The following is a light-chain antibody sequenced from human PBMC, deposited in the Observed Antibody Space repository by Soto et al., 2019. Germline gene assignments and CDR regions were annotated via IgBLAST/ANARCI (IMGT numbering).Light chain of an antibody. J-gene: IGKJ1*01. V-gene: IGKV1-39*01. CDR2: AAS. CDR1: QSISSY. CDR3: HHSYITPRS. Sequence: DIQMTQSPYSLSASVGVRVTITCRASQSISSYLNWYQQKPGKAPNLLIYAASSLQSGVPSRFSGSGSGTDFTLTISSLLPECWATYYCHHSYITPRSFARGTNVDIK.